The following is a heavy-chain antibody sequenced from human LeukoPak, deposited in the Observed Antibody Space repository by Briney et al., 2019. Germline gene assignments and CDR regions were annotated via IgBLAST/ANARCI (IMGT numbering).Heavy chain of an antibody. J-gene: IGHJ4*02. D-gene: IGHD3-10*01. CDR2: IYYSGST. V-gene: IGHV4-59*01. CDR3: ARGLWFGELLSPFDY. Sequence: SETLSLTCTVSGGSISSYYWSWIRQPPGKGLEWIGYIYYSGSTNYNASLKSRVTISVDTSKNQFSLKLSSETAADTAVYYCARGLWFGELLSPFDYWGQGTLVTVSS. CDR1: GGSISSYY.